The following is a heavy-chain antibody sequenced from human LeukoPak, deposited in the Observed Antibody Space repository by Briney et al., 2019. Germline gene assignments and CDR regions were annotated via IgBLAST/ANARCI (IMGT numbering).Heavy chain of an antibody. CDR2: ISGSGGSA. CDR1: GFTFGSYG. D-gene: IGHD3-10*01. Sequence: GGSLRLSRAASGFTFGSYGMNWVRQAPGKGLEWVSTISGSGGSAHYADSVKGRFTISRDNSKNTLYLQMNSLRAEDTAVYYCAKDTNYYGSGSYFGYWGQGTLVTVSS. V-gene: IGHV3-23*01. J-gene: IGHJ4*02. CDR3: AKDTNYYGSGSYFGY.